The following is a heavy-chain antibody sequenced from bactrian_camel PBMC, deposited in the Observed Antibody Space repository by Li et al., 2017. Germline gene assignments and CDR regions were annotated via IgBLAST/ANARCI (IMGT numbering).Heavy chain of an antibody. V-gene: IGHV3S40*01. CDR1: GFTFSDTR. J-gene: IGHJ6*01. D-gene: IGHD5*01. CDR2: INPGGDRT. Sequence: VQLVESGGGLVQPGGSLRLSCATFGFTFSDTRMAWVRQTQGKGLEWVATINPGGDRTYYLDSVKGRFTISQDNAKNTVYLQMNSLKPEDTAVYYCTALDDGWVGSCLDFGYWGQGTQVTVS. CDR3: TALDDGWVGSCLDFGY.